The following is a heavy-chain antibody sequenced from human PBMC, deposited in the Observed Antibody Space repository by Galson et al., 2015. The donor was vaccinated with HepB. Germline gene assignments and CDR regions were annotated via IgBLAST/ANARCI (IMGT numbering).Heavy chain of an antibody. V-gene: IGHV3-23*01. CDR2: ISGSGGST. CDR1: GFTFSSYA. CDR3: AKRRGVERWLQRDKYWYFDL. J-gene: IGHJ2*01. Sequence: SLRLSCAASGFTFSSYAMSWVRQAPGKGLEWVSAISGSGGSTYYADSVKGRFTISRDNSKNTLYLQMNSLRAEDTAVYYCAKRRGVERWLQRDKYWYFDLWGRGTLVTVSS. D-gene: IGHD5-24*01.